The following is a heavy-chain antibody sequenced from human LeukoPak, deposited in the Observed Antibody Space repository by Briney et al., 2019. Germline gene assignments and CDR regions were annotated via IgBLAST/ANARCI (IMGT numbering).Heavy chain of an antibody. D-gene: IGHD3-22*01. CDR3: ARDFWRYYDSSGYYQPPDY. J-gene: IGHJ4*02. V-gene: IGHV1-18*01. CDR1: GYTFTSYG. Sequence: ASVKVSCKASGYTFTSYGISWVRQAPGQGLEWMGWSSAYNGNTNYAQKLQGRVTMTTDTSTSTAYMELRSLRSDDTAVYYCARDFWRYYDSSGYYQPPDYWGQGTLVTVSS. CDR2: SSAYNGNT.